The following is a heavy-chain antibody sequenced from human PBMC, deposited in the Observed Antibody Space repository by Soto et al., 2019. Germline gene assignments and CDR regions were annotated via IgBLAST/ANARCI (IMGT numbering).Heavy chain of an antibody. CDR1: GGSFSGYY. J-gene: IGHJ4*02. Sequence: PSETLSLTCAVYGGSFSGYYWSWIRQPPGKGLEWIGEINHSGSTNYNPSLKSRVTISVDTSKNQFSLKLSSVTAADTAVYYCARGRSSSSWFDYWGQGTLVTVSS. CDR2: INHSGST. D-gene: IGHD6-13*01. CDR3: ARGRSSSSWFDY. V-gene: IGHV4-34*01.